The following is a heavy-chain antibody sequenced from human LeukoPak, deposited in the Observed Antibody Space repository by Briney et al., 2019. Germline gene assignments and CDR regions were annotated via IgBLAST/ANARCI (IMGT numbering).Heavy chain of an antibody. CDR2: IYYSGST. D-gene: IGHD6-19*01. CDR3: ARNAFSAQWLVSYGIGFGFDP. V-gene: IGHV4-61*05. Sequence: SETLSLTCTVSGGPISSSSYYWGWIRQPPGKGLEWIGYIYYSGSTNYNPSLKSRVTISVDTSKNQFSLKLSSVTAADTAVYYCARNAFSAQWLVSYGIGFGFDPWGRGTLVTVSS. J-gene: IGHJ5*02. CDR1: GGPISSSSYY.